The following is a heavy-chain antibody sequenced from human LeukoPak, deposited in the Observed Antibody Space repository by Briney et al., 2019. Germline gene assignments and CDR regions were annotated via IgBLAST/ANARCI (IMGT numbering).Heavy chain of an antibody. CDR3: LRSYDY. J-gene: IGHJ4*02. CDR2: IDTDGSIT. D-gene: IGHD3-10*01. V-gene: IGHV3-74*01. Sequence: GGSLRLSCAASGFTFSSYWMYWVRQAPGKGQVWVSRIDTDGSITSYADSVKGRFTISRDNAKNTLYLQMNSLSAEDTAVYYCLRSYDYWGQGTLVTVSS. CDR1: GFTFSSYW.